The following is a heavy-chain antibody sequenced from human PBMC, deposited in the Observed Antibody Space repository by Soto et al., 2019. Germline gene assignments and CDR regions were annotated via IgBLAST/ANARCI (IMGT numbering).Heavy chain of an antibody. Sequence: HPGGSLRLSCAASGFTVSSNYMSWVRQAPGKGLEWVSVIYSGGSTYYADSVKGRFTISRDNSKNTLYLQMNSLRAEDTAVYYCARGKVIHRYYYYYGMDVWGQGTTVTVSS. CDR2: IYSGGST. CDR1: GFTVSSNY. V-gene: IGHV3-66*01. J-gene: IGHJ6*02. CDR3: ARGKVIHRYYYYYGMDV. D-gene: IGHD3-16*02.